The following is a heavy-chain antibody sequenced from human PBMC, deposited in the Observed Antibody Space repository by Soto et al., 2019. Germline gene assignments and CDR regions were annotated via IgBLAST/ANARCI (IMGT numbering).Heavy chain of an antibody. CDR1: GGSISSGGYY. J-gene: IGHJ5*02. Sequence: SETLSLTCSVSGGSISSGGYYWSWIRQHPGKGLEWIGYIYYSGITYYNPSLQSLITISADTSKNQFSLKLNSVSAADTAVYYCARGYSNGYLGNWFDPWGQGTLVTVSS. V-gene: IGHV4-31*01. CDR2: IYYSGIT. CDR3: ARGYSNGYLGNWFDP. D-gene: IGHD3-22*01.